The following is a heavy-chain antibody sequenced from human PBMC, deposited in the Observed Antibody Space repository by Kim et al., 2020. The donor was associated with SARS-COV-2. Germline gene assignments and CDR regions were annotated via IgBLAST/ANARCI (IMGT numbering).Heavy chain of an antibody. Sequence: NKYSADAVKRRFTISRDNSNTTLYLQMTSLSAEDIAVYYCVRELLVALDSWGQGTLVTVSS. CDR2: NK. V-gene: IGHV3-33*01. D-gene: IGHD6-13*01. CDR3: VRELLVALDS. J-gene: IGHJ4*02.